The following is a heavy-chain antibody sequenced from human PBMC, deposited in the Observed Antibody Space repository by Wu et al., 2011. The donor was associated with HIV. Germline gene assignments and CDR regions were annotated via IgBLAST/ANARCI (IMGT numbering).Heavy chain of an antibody. Sequence: QVQLVQSGAEVKKPGSSVKVSCRASGGTFSDSALAWVRQAPGQGLVWMGGIIPKFGTTNYAQRFQGRISISTAESTNLAYMELSRLRSDDTAVYYCARELLDSDNLWGQGTLVTVSS. J-gene: IGHJ4*02. V-gene: IGHV1-69*05. CDR3: ARELLDSDNL. D-gene: IGHD3-22*01. CDR2: IIPKFGTT. CDR1: GGTFSDSA.